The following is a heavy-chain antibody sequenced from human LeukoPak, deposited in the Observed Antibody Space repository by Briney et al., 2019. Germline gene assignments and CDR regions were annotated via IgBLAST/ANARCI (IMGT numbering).Heavy chain of an antibody. J-gene: IGHJ4*02. CDR1: GFTFSNYQ. CDR2: IKQDGTEK. CDR3: ATGGVTTVTA. Sequence: GGSLRPSCAASGFTFSNYQMSWVRQAPGKGLEWVANIKQDGTEKYYVDSVKGRFTISRDNSKKSLYLQMNTLRAEDTAVYYCATGGVTTVTAWGQGTLVTVSS. V-gene: IGHV3-7*01. D-gene: IGHD4-17*01.